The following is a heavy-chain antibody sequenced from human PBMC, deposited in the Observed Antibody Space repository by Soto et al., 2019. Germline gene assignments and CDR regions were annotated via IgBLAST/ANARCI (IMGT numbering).Heavy chain of an antibody. V-gene: IGHV1-69*13. CDR2: IIPIFGTA. D-gene: IGHD6-13*01. Sequence: SVKVSCKASGGTFSSYAISWVRQAPGQGLEWMGGIIPIFGTANYAQKFQGRVTITADESTSTAYMELSSLRSEDTAVYYCARVGQQLVLSYYYGMDVWGQGTTVTVSS. J-gene: IGHJ6*02. CDR1: GGTFSSYA. CDR3: ARVGQQLVLSYYYGMDV.